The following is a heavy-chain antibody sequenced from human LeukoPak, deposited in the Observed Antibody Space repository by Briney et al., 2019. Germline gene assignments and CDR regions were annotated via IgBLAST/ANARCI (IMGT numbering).Heavy chain of an antibody. CDR3: RGNYFKGGLYDSSGYYLSRDAFDI. CDR1: GGTFSSYA. CDR2: IIPIFGTA. D-gene: IGHD3-22*01. J-gene: IGHJ3*02. V-gene: IGHV1-69*13. Sequence: ASVKVSCKASGGTFSSYAISWVRQAPGQGLEWMGGIIPIFGTANYAQKFQGRVTITADESTSTAYMELSSLRSEDTAVYYCRGNYFKGGLYDSSGYYLSRDAFDIWGQGTMVTVSS.